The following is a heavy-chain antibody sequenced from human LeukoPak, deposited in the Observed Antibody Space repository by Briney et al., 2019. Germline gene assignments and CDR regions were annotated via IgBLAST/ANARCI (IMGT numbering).Heavy chain of an antibody. CDR3: ARDAITIFGVVTFDAFDI. CDR1: GGSISSGGYY. Sequence: SETLSLTCTVSGGSISSGGYYWSWIRQHPGKGLEWIGYIYYSGSTYYNPSLKSRVTISVDTSKNQFSLKLSSVTAADTAVYYCARDAITIFGVVTFDAFDIWGQGTMVTVSS. J-gene: IGHJ3*02. V-gene: IGHV4-31*03. D-gene: IGHD3-3*01. CDR2: IYYSGST.